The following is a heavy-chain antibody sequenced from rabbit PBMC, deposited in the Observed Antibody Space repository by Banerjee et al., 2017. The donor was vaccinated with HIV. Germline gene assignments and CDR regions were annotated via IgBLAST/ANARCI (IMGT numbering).Heavy chain of an antibody. V-gene: IGHV1S45*01. CDR1: KFSFSSNW. Sequence: LEESGGGLVKPGGTLTLTCTVSKFSFSSNWICWVRQAPGKGLEWIACIDTNDGDTDYANWPKGRFTISKTSSTTVTLQMTSLTAADTATYFCAGNYVNAFDPWGPGTLVTVS. CDR3: AGNYVNAFDP. D-gene: IGHD1-1*01. J-gene: IGHJ2*01. CDR2: IDTNDGDT.